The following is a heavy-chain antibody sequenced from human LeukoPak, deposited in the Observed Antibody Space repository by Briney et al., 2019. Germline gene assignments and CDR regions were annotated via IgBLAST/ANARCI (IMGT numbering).Heavy chain of an antibody. CDR3: AGARPDGGYNYGYYYYGMDV. J-gene: IGHJ6*02. CDR1: RFTLSSKY. D-gene: IGHD5-18*01. Sequence: GGSLRLSCAPSRFTLSSKYMSWVPHTPRKGPESASVIYSDGSTHYADSVKGRFTISRDNSKNTLYLQMNSLRAEDTAVYYCAGARPDGGYNYGYYYYGMDVWGQGTTVTVSS. CDR2: IYSDGST. V-gene: IGHV3-66*01.